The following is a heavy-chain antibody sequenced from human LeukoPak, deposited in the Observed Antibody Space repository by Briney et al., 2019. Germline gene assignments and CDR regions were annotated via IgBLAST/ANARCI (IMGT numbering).Heavy chain of an antibody. CDR2: ISGSGGST. D-gene: IGHD2-15*01. CDR1: GFTFSSYA. CDR3: AKEFLGYCSGGSC. J-gene: IGHJ4*02. Sequence: GGSQRLSCAASGFTFSSYAMSWVRQAPGKGLEWVSAISGSGGSTYYADSVKGRFTISRDNSKNTLYLQMNSLRAEDTGVYYCAKEFLGYCSGGSCWGQGTLVTVSS. V-gene: IGHV3-23*01.